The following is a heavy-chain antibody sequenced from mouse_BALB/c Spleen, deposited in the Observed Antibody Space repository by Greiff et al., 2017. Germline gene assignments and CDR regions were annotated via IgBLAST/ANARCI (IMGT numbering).Heavy chain of an antibody. Sequence: EVKLMESGGGLVQPGGSRKLSCAASGFTFSSFGMHWVRQAPEKGLEWVAYISSGSSTIYYADTVKGRFTISRDNPKNTLFLQMTSLRSEDTAMYYCARSYYDYDAWFAYWGQGTLVTVSA. J-gene: IGHJ3*01. CDR3: ARSYYDYDAWFAY. CDR2: ISSGSSTI. D-gene: IGHD2-4*01. CDR1: GFTFSSFG. V-gene: IGHV5-17*02.